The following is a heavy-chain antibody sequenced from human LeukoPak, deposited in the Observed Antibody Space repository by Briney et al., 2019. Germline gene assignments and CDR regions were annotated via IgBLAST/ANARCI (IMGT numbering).Heavy chain of an antibody. D-gene: IGHD3-22*01. V-gene: IGHV1-24*01. J-gene: IGHJ4*02. CDR2: FDPEDGET. CDR3: ATVLTHYYDSSGAYFDY. Sequence: ASVKVSCKVSGYTLTELSMHLVRQAPGKGLEWMGGFDPEDGETIYAQKFQGRVIMTEDTSTDTAYMELSSLRSEDTAVYYCATVLTHYYDSSGAYFDYWGQGTLVTVSS. CDR1: GYTLTELS.